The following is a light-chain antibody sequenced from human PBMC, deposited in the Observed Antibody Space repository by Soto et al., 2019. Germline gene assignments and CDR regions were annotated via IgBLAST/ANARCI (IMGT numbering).Light chain of an antibody. V-gene: IGLV2-23*02. Sequence: QSVLTQPASVSGSPGQSITISCTGTSSDVGSYNLVSWYQQHPGKAPKLMIYEVSKRRSGVSNRFSGSKSGNTASLTISGLQAEDEADYYCCSYAGSSTYVFGTGTKATVL. CDR2: EVS. CDR3: CSYAGSSTYV. CDR1: SSDVGSYNL. J-gene: IGLJ1*01.